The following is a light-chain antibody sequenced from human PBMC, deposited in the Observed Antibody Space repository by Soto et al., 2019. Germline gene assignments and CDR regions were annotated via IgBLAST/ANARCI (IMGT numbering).Light chain of an antibody. CDR1: QSCSSS. Sequence: EIVLTQSPDTLSLSPGERATLSCRASQSCSSSLAWYQQKPCQAPRLLIYDASNRATGIPARFSGSGSGTDFTLTISSLEPEDFAVYYCHQRSNWPPEVTFGPGTKVDIK. CDR3: HQRSNWPPEVT. CDR2: DAS. V-gene: IGKV3-11*01. J-gene: IGKJ3*01.